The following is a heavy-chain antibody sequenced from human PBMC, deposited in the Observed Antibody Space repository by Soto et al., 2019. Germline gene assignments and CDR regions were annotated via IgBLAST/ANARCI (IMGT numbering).Heavy chain of an antibody. CDR2: ISFDGNNK. J-gene: IGHJ5*02. D-gene: IGHD3-22*01. V-gene: IGHV3-30*18. Sequence: GSLRLPCAASGFTFSNYGMHWVRQAPGKGLEWVAIISFDGNNKYYSDSVKGRFTISRDNSKNMVFLQMNSLRPEDTAVYYCVKPKEHFYDSSPGETWGQGTPVTVSS. CDR1: GFTFSNYG. CDR3: VKPKEHFYDSSPGET.